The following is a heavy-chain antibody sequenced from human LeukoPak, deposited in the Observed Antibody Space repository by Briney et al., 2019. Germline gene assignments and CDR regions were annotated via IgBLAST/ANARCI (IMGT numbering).Heavy chain of an antibody. Sequence: GGSLRLSCAASGITLSSYDMHWVRQAPGKALEWVAVISYDGSNKDYADSVKGRFTISRDNSKNILDLQMNSLRAEDTAVYYCAKDRGVWAFDIWGQGTMVTVSS. CDR2: ISYDGSNK. CDR1: GITLSSYD. J-gene: IGHJ3*02. V-gene: IGHV3-30-3*01. D-gene: IGHD3-10*01. CDR3: AKDRGVWAFDI.